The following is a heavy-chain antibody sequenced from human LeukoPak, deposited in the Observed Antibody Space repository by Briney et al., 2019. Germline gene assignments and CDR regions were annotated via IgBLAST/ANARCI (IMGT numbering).Heavy chain of an antibody. Sequence: PGGSLRLSCAASGFTFSSYGVNWVRQAPGKGLEWVSSISSRSSYIYYADSVKGRFTISRDNAKNSLYLELHSLRAEDTAVYYCARQYYDIWSGYYTADYYFDYWGQGTLVTVSS. CDR3: ARQYYDIWSGYYTADYYFDY. J-gene: IGHJ4*02. D-gene: IGHD3-3*01. CDR1: GFTFSSYG. CDR2: ISSRSSYI. V-gene: IGHV3-21*06.